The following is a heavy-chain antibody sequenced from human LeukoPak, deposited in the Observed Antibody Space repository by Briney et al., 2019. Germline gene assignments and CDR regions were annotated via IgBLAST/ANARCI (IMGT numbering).Heavy chain of an antibody. CDR3: ASDKLGTDAFDI. CDR2: IWYDGTNK. D-gene: IGHD7-27*01. J-gene: IGHJ3*02. Sequence: PGGSLRLSCAASGFTFSSYGMHWVRQAPGKGLEWVAVIWYDGTNKYYADSVKGRFSISRDNSKNTLYLQMNSLRAEDTAVYYCASDKLGTDAFDIWGRGTVVTVSS. CDR1: GFTFSSYG. V-gene: IGHV3-33*01.